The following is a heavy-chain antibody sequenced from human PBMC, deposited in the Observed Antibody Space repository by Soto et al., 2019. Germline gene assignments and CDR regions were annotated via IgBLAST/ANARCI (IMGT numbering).Heavy chain of an antibody. CDR3: ARGGTSSGLFHY. V-gene: IGHV4-31*03. J-gene: IGHJ4*02. Sequence: QVQLQESGPGLVKPSQTLSLTCTVSGGSISSGGYYWSWIRQHPGQGLEWIGSMYYTGSTNNNPSLKTRLTISVDTSKNHFSLKLSSVTAADTAVYYCARGGTSSGLFHYWGQGTLVTVSS. D-gene: IGHD6-19*01. CDR1: GGSISSGGYY. CDR2: MYYTGST.